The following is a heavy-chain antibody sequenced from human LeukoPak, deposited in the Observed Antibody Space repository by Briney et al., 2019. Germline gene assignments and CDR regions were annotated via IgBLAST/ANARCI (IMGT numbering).Heavy chain of an antibody. CDR3: ARDRDFWSGYNGPGAFDI. CDR1: GYTFTSYY. Sequence: ASVKVSCKASGYTFTSYYMQWVRQAPGQGLEWMGIINPSGGSTSYAQKFQGRVTMTRDTSTSTVYMELSSLRSEDTAVYYCARDRDFWSGYNGPGAFDICGQETMVTVSS. D-gene: IGHD3-3*01. CDR2: INPSGGST. J-gene: IGHJ3*02. V-gene: IGHV1-46*03.